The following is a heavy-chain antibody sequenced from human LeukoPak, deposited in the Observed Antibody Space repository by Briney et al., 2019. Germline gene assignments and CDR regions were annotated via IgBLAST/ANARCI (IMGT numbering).Heavy chain of an antibody. Sequence: GGSLRLSCADSGFTFSSYGMHWVRQAPGKGLEWVAVISLDGTNKFYADSVKGRFTIYRDNSKNTLYLQMNSLRAEDTAVYYCAAYIWAGRYGDFLGYWGQGTLVTVSS. V-gene: IGHV3-30*03. CDR1: GFTFSSYG. J-gene: IGHJ4*02. CDR2: ISLDGTNK. D-gene: IGHD3-16*01. CDR3: AAYIWAGRYGDFLGY.